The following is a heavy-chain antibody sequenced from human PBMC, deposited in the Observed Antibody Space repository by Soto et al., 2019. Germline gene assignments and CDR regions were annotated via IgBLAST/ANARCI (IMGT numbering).Heavy chain of an antibody. CDR1: GGTFSSYA. CDR3: ASVPAAMSDYYGMDV. D-gene: IGHD2-2*01. Sequence: SVKVSCKASGGTFSSYAISWVRQAPGQGLEWMGGIIPIFGTANYAQKFQGRVTITADESTSTAYMELSSLRSEDTAVYYCASVPAAMSDYYGMDVWGQGTTVTVS. V-gene: IGHV1-69*13. J-gene: IGHJ6*02. CDR2: IIPIFGTA.